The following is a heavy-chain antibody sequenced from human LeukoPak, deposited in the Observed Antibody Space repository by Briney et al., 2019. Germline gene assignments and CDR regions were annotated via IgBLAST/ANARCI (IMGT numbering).Heavy chain of an antibody. Sequence: GGSLRLSCAASGFTFSSYAMSWVRQAPGKGLEWVSAISGSGGGTYYADSVKGRFTISRDNSKNTLYLQMNSLGAEDTAVYYCAKDGRDSSSWYGFDPWGQGTLLTVSS. D-gene: IGHD6-13*01. CDR3: AKDGRDSSSWYGFDP. J-gene: IGHJ5*02. CDR1: GFTFSSYA. V-gene: IGHV3-23*01. CDR2: ISGSGGGT.